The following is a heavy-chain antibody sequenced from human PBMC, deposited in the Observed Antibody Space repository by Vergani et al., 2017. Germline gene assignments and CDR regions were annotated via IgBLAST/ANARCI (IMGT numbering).Heavy chain of an antibody. J-gene: IGHJ3*02. D-gene: IGHD3-22*01. CDR1: GFTFDDYT. V-gene: IGHV3-43*01. Sequence: EVQLVESGGVVVQPGGSLRLSCAASGFTFDDYTMHWVRQAPGKGLEWVSLISWDGGSTYYADSVKGRFTISRDNSKNSLYLQMNSLRTEDTALYYCAKDALYYDSSLAFDIWGQGTMVTVSS. CDR3: AKDALYYDSSLAFDI. CDR2: ISWDGGST.